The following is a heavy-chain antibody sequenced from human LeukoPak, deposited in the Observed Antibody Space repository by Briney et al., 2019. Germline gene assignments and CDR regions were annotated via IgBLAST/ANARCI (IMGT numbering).Heavy chain of an antibody. J-gene: IGHJ6*02. V-gene: IGHV1-8*01. CDR1: GYTFSNYD. CDR2: MNPNSGNT. D-gene: IGHD5-12*01. CDR3: ASPTKQDTVVDQYSGSTRHYYGMDV. Sequence: ASVKVSCKASGYTFSNYDINWARQAPGQGLEWMGWMNPNSGNTGSAQKFQGRVTMTRSTSISTAYMELTSLRSEDTAVYYCASPTKQDTVVDQYSGSTRHYYGMDVWGQGTTVIVSS.